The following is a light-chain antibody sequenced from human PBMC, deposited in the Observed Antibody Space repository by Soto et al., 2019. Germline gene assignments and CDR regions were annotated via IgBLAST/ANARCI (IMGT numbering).Light chain of an antibody. CDR1: SSNIGNNY. V-gene: IGLV1-51*02. CDR2: ENN. J-gene: IGLJ1*01. Sequence: QSVLTQPPSVSAAPGQKVTISCSGSSSNIGNNYVSWYQQLPGTAPKLLIYENNKRPSGIPDRFSGSKSGTSATLGITGLQTGDEADYYCGTWDSSLSAAVFGTGIKLTVL. CDR3: GTWDSSLSAAV.